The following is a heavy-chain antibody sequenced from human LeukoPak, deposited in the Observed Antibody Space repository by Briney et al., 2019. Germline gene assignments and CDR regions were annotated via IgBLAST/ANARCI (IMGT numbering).Heavy chain of an antibody. CDR2: ISDGSRDT. V-gene: IGHV3-23*01. CDR1: GFTFSSFT. Sequence: GGSLRLSCATSGFTFSSFTMNWVRQAPGKGLEWVSTISDGSRDTHYAGSVRGRFTISRDDSQNIVYLQMDSLRAEDTALYYCTTRLRNHFDYWGQGTQVTVSS. CDR3: TTRLRNHFDY. J-gene: IGHJ4*02. D-gene: IGHD5-12*01.